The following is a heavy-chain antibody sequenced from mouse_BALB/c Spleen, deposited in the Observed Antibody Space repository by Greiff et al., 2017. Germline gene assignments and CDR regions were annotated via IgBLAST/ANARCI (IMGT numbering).Heavy chain of an antibody. J-gene: IGHJ1*01. D-gene: IGHD2-3*01. CDR3: AIYDGYYERYFDV. Sequence: VQLQQSAAELARPGASVKMSCKASGYTFTSYTMHWVKQRPGQGLEWIGYINPSSGYTEYNQKFKDKTTLTADKSSSTAYMQLSSLTSEDSAVYYCAIYDGYYERYFDVWGAGTTVTVSS. CDR2: INPSSGYT. CDR1: GYTFTSYT. V-gene: IGHV1-4*02.